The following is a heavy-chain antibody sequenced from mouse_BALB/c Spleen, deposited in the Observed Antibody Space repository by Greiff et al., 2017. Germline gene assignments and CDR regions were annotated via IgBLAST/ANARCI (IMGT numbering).Heavy chain of an antibody. CDR3: ARDGNFLYYAMDY. D-gene: IGHD2-1*01. CDR2: IYPGNGDT. V-gene: IGHV1-12*01. CDR1: GYTFTSYN. J-gene: IGHJ4*01. Sequence: LQQPGAELVKPGASVKMSCKASGYTFTSYNMHWVKQTPGQGLEWIGAIYPGNGDTSYNQKFKGKATLTADKSSSTAYMQLSSLTSEDSAVYYCARDGNFLYYAMDYWGQGTSVTVSS.